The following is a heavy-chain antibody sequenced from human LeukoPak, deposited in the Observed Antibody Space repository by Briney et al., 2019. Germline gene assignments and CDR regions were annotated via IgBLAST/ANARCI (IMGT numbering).Heavy chain of an antibody. CDR3: ARDLEHGGNSIWYFDL. V-gene: IGHV4-59*01. CDR1: GGSISSYY. CDR2: VYYRGTT. J-gene: IGHJ2*01. Sequence: SETLSLTCALSGGSISSYYWSWIRQPPGKGLEWIGYVYYRGTTNYTPSLKSRVTISADTSKNQFSLKLSSVTAADTAVYYCARDLEHGGNSIWYFDLWGRGTLVTVSS. D-gene: IGHD4-23*01.